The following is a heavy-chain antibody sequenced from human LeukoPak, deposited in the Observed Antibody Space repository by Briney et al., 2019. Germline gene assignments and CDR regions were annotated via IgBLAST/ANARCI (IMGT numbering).Heavy chain of an antibody. CDR1: GFTVSSNY. J-gene: IGHJ4*02. D-gene: IGHD4-17*01. CDR2: FYSGGST. Sequence: PGGSLRLSCAASGFTVSSNYMSWVRQAPGKGLEWVSVFYSGGSTYYADSVKGRFTISRDNSKNTLYLQMNSLRAEDTAVYYCARVDYGDYGFDYWGQGTLVTVSS. V-gene: IGHV3-66*01. CDR3: ARVDYGDYGFDY.